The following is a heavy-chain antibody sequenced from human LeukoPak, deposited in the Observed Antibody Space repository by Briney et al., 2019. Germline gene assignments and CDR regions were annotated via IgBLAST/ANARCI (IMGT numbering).Heavy chain of an antibody. Sequence: GASVKVSCTASGYTFTDYYIHWVRQAPGQGLEWMGWINPHSGDTHYAQKLQGRVTMTTDTSTSTAYMELRSLRSDDTAVYYCARGQDYWGQGTLVTVSS. J-gene: IGHJ4*02. CDR2: INPHSGDT. CDR1: GYTFTDYY. CDR3: ARGQDY. V-gene: IGHV1-18*04.